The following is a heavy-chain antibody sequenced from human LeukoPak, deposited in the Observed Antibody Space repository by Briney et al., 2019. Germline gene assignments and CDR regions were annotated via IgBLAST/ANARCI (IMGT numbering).Heavy chain of an antibody. CDR1: GGSISSSSYY. D-gene: IGHD1-26*01. CDR2: IYTSGST. CDR3: ARDSESSISIDY. J-gene: IGHJ4*02. V-gene: IGHV4-61*02. Sequence: SETLSLTCTVSGGSISSSSYYWSWIRQPAGKGLEWIGRIYTSGSTNYNPSLKSRVTMSVDTSKNQFSLKLSSVTAADTAVYYCARDSESSISIDYWGQGTLVTVSS.